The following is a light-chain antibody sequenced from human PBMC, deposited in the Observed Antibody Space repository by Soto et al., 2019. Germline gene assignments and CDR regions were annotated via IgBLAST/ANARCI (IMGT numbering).Light chain of an antibody. CDR3: SSYTSTNTLV. V-gene: IGLV2-14*01. CDR1: RSDVGGYNF. J-gene: IGLJ2*01. Sequence: QPASVSGSPGQSITISCTGTRSDVGGYNFVSWYQQHPGKVPKLLIYDVTHRPSGVSNRFSASKSANTASLTISGLQAEDEADYYCSSYTSTNTLVFGGGTQLTVL. CDR2: DVT.